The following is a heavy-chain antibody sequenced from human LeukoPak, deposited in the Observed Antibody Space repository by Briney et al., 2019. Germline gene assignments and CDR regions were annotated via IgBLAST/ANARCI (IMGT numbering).Heavy chain of an antibody. Sequence: HAGGSRRLSCAGSGFTFSSYAMSWVRQAPGKGLEWVSAISGSGGGTYYANSVKGRFTISRDNSKKTLYLQMNSLRAEDTAVYYCAKTIVPAAIEYYFDYWGQGTLVTVSS. CDR2: ISGSGGGT. CDR1: GFTFSSYA. CDR3: AKTIVPAAIEYYFDY. D-gene: IGHD2-2*01. V-gene: IGHV3-23*01. J-gene: IGHJ4*02.